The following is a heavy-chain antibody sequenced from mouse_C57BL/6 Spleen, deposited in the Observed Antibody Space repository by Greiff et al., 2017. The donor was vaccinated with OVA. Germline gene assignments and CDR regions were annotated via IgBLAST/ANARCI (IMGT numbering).Heavy chain of an antibody. Sequence: DVKLVESGGGLVKPGGSLKLSCAASGFTFSDYGMHWVRQAPEKGLEWVAYISSGSSTIYYADTVKGRFTISRDNAKNTLFLQMTSLRSEDTAMYYCAREKIYYDYDEYAMDYWGQGTSVTVSS. CDR2: ISSGSSTI. V-gene: IGHV5-17*01. D-gene: IGHD2-4*01. CDR1: GFTFSDYG. J-gene: IGHJ4*01. CDR3: AREKIYYDYDEYAMDY.